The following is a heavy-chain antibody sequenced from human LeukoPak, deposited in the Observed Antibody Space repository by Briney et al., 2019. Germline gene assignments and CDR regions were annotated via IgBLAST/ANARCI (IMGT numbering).Heavy chain of an antibody. CDR2: IIPIFGTA. CDR3: ARDRYCSGGSCYSAGGFDP. CDR1: VGTFSSYT. D-gene: IGHD2-15*01. Sequence: ASVTVTFKSSVGTFSSYTISWVRQATGQGLEWMGGIIPIFGTANYAQKFQGRVTITADESTSTAYMEPSSLRSEDTAVYYCARDRYCSGGSCYSAGGFDPWGQGTLVTVSS. J-gene: IGHJ5*02. V-gene: IGHV1-69*13.